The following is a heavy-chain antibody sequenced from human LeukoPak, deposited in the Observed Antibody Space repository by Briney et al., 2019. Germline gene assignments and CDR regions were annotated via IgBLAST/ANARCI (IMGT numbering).Heavy chain of an antibody. CDR1: GFTFTFSRFA. CDR2: ISSDGSNR. J-gene: IGHJ4*02. CDR3: AKGASGWYFDY. V-gene: IGHV3-30-3*01. Sequence: GSLRLSCAASGFTFTFSRFAMHWVRQAPGKGLEWLAVISSDGSNRYYADSVKGRFTLSRDNSEDTLYLQMNNLTPEDTGVYFCAKGASGWYFDYWGQGTLVTVSS. D-gene: IGHD6-19*01.